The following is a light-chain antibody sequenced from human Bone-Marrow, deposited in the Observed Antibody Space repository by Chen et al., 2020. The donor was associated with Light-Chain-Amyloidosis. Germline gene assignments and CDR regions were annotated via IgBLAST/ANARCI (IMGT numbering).Light chain of an antibody. CDR1: DLPTKY. CDR3: QSADSSGTYEVI. Sequence: SYELTQPPSVSVSPGQTARITCSGDDLPTKYAYWYQQKQGQAPVVVIHRDTERPSGISERFSGSSSGTTATLTISGVQAEDEADYHCQSADSSGTYEVIFGGGTKLTVL. J-gene: IGLJ2*01. V-gene: IGLV3-25*03. CDR2: RDT.